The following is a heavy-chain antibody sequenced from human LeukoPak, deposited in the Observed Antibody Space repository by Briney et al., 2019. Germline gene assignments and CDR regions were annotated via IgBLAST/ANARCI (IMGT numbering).Heavy chain of an antibody. D-gene: IGHD3-16*01. J-gene: IGHJ3*01. Sequence: GGSLRLSCAASGFTFSNYAMSWGRQGQGRRLEGGSGISSKGGNTDYADSVKGRFTMSRDNSKNTLYLKMHSLRAEDTAIYYCAKDLKGLYDYVRGSYAVDLWGQGTTVTVSS. CDR2: ISSKGGNT. V-gene: IGHV3-23*01. CDR3: AKDLKGLYDYVRGSYAVDL. CDR1: GFTFSNYA.